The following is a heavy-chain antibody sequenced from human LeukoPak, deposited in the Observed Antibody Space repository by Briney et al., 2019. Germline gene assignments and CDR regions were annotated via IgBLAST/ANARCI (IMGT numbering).Heavy chain of an antibody. V-gene: IGHV3-7*01. J-gene: IGHJ4*02. CDR2: IKQDGSEK. CDR1: GFPFSTYW. D-gene: IGHD6-13*01. Sequence: PGGSLRLSCAASGFPFSTYWMSWVRKAPGKGLEWVANIKQDGSEKYYIDSVKGRFTISRDNPKKSLYLQMNSLRAEDTAMYYCARDSAGNHYWGQGTL. CDR3: ARDSAGNHY.